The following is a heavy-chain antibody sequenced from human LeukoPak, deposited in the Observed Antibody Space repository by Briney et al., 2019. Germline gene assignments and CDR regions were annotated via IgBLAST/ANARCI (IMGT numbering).Heavy chain of an antibody. J-gene: IGHJ4*02. CDR2: VSLAGQT. CDR1: GGYITNTNW. D-gene: IGHD1-26*01. CDR3: SRESGAFCPFCY. V-gene: IGHV4-4*02. Sequence: SETLSLTCDVSGGYITNTNWWSGVRQPPGQGLEGIGEVSLAGQTNYNPSLNGRVTMSLDESSNQPSLKLTSVTAADTALYYSSRESGAFCPFCYWGQGSLVIVPS.